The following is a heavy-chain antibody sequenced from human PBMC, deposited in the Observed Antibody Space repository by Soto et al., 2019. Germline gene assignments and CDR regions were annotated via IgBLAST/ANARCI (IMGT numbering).Heavy chain of an antibody. D-gene: IGHD3-3*01. Sequence: SETLSLTCTVSGGSISTYYWSWVRQPPGKGLEWIGYIYYNGNTNYNTSLKSRVTISVDTSKNQFSLRLRSVCAADTALFYFARDGSRYDFWSGPYYFDYWGQGTLVTVSS. CDR3: ARDGSRYDFWSGPYYFDY. CDR1: GGSISTYY. CDR2: IYYNGNT. J-gene: IGHJ4*02. V-gene: IGHV4-59*01.